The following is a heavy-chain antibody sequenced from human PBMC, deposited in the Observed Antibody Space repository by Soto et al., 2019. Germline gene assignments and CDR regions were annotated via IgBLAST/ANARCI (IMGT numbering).Heavy chain of an antibody. Sequence: QVQLVESGGGVVQPGRSLRLSCAASGFTFSSYGMHWVRQAPGKGLEWVAVISYDGSNKYYADSVKGRFTISRDNSQNTLYLQMNSLRAEDTAVYYCAKGGSGWYGYYYYGMDVWGQGTTVTVSS. CDR1: GFTFSSYG. J-gene: IGHJ6*02. CDR2: ISYDGSNK. V-gene: IGHV3-30*18. D-gene: IGHD6-19*01. CDR3: AKGGSGWYGYYYYGMDV.